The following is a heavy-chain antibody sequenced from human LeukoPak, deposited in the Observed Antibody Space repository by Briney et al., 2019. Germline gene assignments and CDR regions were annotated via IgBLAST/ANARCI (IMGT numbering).Heavy chain of an antibody. V-gene: IGHV3-23*01. J-gene: IGHJ6*02. Sequence: GGSLRLSCAASGFTFSSYAMSWVPQAPGKGLEWVSAISGSGGSTYYADSVKGRFTISRDNSENTLYLEMNSLRAEDTAVYYCAKTGKRFGLHSNYGMDVWGQGTTVTVSS. D-gene: IGHD3-10*01. CDR1: GFTFSSYA. CDR3: AKTGKRFGLHSNYGMDV. CDR2: ISGSGGST.